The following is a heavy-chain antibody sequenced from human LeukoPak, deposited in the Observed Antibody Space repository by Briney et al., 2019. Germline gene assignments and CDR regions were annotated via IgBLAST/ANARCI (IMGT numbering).Heavy chain of an antibody. J-gene: IGHJ4*02. V-gene: IGHV3-74*01. Sequence: PVGSLRLSCAASGFTFSSYWMHWVRQAPGKGLVWVSRINTDESSTSYADSVKGRFTISRDNAKNTLYLRMNSLRAEDTAVYYCARDLGTSHYSFDYWGQGTLVTVSS. CDR3: ARDLGTSHYSFDY. CDR1: GFTFSSYW. CDR2: INTDESST.